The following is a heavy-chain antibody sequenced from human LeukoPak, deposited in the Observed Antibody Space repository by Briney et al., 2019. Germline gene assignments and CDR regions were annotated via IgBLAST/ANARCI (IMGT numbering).Heavy chain of an antibody. V-gene: IGHV3-30*02. Sequence: PGGSLRLSCAASGFTFSSYGMHWVRQAPGKGLEWVAFIRYDGSNKYYADSVKGRFTISRDNSKNTLYLQMNSLRAEDTAVYYCAKDYLWFGELSPPHYFDYWGQGTLVTVSS. CDR3: AKDYLWFGELSPPHYFDY. CDR2: IRYDGSNK. CDR1: GFTFSSYG. J-gene: IGHJ4*02. D-gene: IGHD3-10*01.